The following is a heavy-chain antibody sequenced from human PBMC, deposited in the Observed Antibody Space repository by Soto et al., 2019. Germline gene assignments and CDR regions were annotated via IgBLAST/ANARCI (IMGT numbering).Heavy chain of an antibody. D-gene: IGHD6-19*01. J-gene: IGHJ6*02. CDR1: GGSISSYY. CDR2: IYYSGST. CDR3: ARQLAVAGYYYYYGMDV. Sequence: SETLSLTCTVSGGSISSYYWSWIRQPPGKGLEWIGYIYYSGSTNYNPSLKSRVTISVDTSKNQFSLKLSSVTAADTAVYYCARQLAVAGYYYYYGMDVWGQGTTVT. V-gene: IGHV4-59*01.